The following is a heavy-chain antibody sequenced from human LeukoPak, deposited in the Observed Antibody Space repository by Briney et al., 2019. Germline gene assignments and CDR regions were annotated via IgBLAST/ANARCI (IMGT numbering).Heavy chain of an antibody. CDR2: ISYDGSNK. V-gene: IGHV3-30*18. J-gene: IGHJ4*02. CDR3: AKDSGSYYFDY. CDR1: GLTFSSYG. Sequence: GGSLRLSCAASGLTFSSYGMHWVRQAPGKGLEWVAVISYDGSNKYYADSVKGRFTISRDNSKNTLYLQTNSLRAEDTAVYYCAKDSGSYYFDYWGQGTLVTVSS. D-gene: IGHD1-26*01.